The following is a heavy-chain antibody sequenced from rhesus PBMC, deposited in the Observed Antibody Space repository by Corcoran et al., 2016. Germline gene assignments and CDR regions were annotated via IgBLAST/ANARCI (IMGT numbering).Heavy chain of an antibody. J-gene: IGHJ4*01. CDR1: GGPVSSYW. CDR3: ARRGAYYFDY. V-gene: IGHV4-80*01. CDR2: INGNSGST. Sequence: QVQLQESGPGLVKPSETLSLTCAVPGGPVSSYWWSGTRPPPGKGLEWIGGINGNSGSTNYNPSLKSRVTISKDASKNQFSLKLSSVTAADAAVYYCARRGAYYFDYWGQGVLVTVSS.